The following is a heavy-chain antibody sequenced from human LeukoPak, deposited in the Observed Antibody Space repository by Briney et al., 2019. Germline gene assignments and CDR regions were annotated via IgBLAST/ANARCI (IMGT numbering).Heavy chain of an antibody. V-gene: IGHV2-5*02. Sequence: SGPTLVKPTQTLTLTCTFSGFSLSTSGVGVGWIRQPPGKALEWLALIYWDDDKRYSPSLKSRLTITKDTSKNQVVLTMTNMDPVDTATYYCAHRPRYDSSGSNWFDPWGQGTLVTVSS. J-gene: IGHJ5*02. D-gene: IGHD3-22*01. CDR3: AHRPRYDSSGSNWFDP. CDR1: GFSLSTSGVG. CDR2: IYWDDDK.